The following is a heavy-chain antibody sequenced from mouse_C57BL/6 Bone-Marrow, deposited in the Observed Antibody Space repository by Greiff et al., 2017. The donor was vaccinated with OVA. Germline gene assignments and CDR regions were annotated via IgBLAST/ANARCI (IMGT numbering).Heavy chain of an antibody. D-gene: IGHD2-4*01. Sequence: QVQLQQSGAELVKPGASVKLSCKASGYTFTSYWMHWVKQRPGQGLEWIGMIHPNSGSTNYNEKFKSKATLTVDKSSSPAYMQLISLTSADSSFCDCARSLRLRRGFAYWGQGTLVTVSA. CDR2: IHPNSGST. CDR3: ARSLRLRRGFAY. V-gene: IGHV1-64*01. J-gene: IGHJ3*01. CDR1: GYTFTSYW.